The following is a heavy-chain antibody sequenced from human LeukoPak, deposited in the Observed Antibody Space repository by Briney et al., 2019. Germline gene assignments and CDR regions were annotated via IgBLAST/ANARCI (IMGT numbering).Heavy chain of an antibody. CDR1: GYTFTSYG. CDR2: ISAYNGNT. V-gene: IGHV1-18*01. Sequence: ASVKVSCKASGYTFTSYGISWVRQAPGQGLEWMGWISAYNGNTNYAQKLQGRVTMTTDTSTSTAYMELRSLRSDDTAVYYCARDAPSAGLPSYYYGMDVWGQGTTVTVSS. D-gene: IGHD3-16*01. CDR3: ARDAPSAGLPSYYYGMDV. J-gene: IGHJ6*02.